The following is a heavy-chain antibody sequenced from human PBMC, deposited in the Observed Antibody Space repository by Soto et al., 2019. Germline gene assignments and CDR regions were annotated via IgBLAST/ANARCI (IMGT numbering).Heavy chain of an antibody. CDR2: FFYSGST. V-gene: IGHV4-39*01. Sequence: QVHLQESGPGLLKPSETLSLTCTVPGGSIDGSPYYWAWVRQPPGKGLEWIGSFFYSGSTYYNPSLPSRVAIPGGPSKNKFSMHRASVTAADTAAYYCGRPIVGNCYSFSCFDHWGQGLLVTVSS. CDR1: GGSIDGSPYY. D-gene: IGHD2-15*01. CDR3: GRPIVGNCYSFSCFDH. J-gene: IGHJ5*02.